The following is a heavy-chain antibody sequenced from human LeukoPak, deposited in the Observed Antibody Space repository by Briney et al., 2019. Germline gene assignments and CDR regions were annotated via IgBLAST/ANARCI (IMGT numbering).Heavy chain of an antibody. V-gene: IGHV1-69*06. J-gene: IGHJ6*04. CDR2: IIPIFGTA. Sequence: GAPVKVSCKASGGTFSSYAISWVRQAPGQGLEWMGGIIPIFGTANYAQKFQGRVTITADKSTSTAYMELSSLRSEDTAVYYCARARSTVTDYYYYYYGMDVWGKGTTVTVSS. CDR1: GGTFSSYA. D-gene: IGHD4-17*01. CDR3: ARARSTVTDYYYYYYGMDV.